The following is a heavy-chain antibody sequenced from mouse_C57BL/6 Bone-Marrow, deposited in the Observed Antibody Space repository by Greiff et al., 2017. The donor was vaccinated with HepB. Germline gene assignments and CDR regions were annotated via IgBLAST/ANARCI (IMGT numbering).Heavy chain of an antibody. J-gene: IGHJ4*01. D-gene: IGHD1-1*01. V-gene: IGHV1-42*01. Sequence: EVQLQQSGPELVKPGASVKISCKASGYSFTGYYMNWVKQSPEKSLEWIGEINPSTGGTTYNQKFKAKATLTVDKSSSTAYMQLKSLTSEHSAVYYCARLYYYGSSYEDYAMDYWGQGTSVTVSS. CDR1: GYSFTGYY. CDR3: ARLYYYGSSYEDYAMDY. CDR2: INPSTGGT.